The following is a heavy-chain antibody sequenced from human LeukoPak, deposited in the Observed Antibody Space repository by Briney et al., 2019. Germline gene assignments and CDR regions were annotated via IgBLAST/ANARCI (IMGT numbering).Heavy chain of an antibody. CDR1: GFTFSDYY. Sequence: PGGSLRLSCAAYGFTFSDYYMSWIRQAPGKGLEWVSYISKSGTSTKYADSVKGRFSISRDNAKQSLYLQLNSLTAEDTAVYYCARVRSSGSPLDYWGQGTLVTVSS. J-gene: IGHJ4*02. D-gene: IGHD3-10*01. CDR2: ISKSGTST. CDR3: ARVRSSGSPLDY. V-gene: IGHV3-11*05.